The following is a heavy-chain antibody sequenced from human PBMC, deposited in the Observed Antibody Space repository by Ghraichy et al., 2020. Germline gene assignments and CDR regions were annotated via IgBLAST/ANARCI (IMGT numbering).Heavy chain of an antibody. Sequence: SETLSLTCTVSGGSISSSSYYWGWIRQPPGKGLEWIGSIYYSGSTYYNPSLKSRVTISVDTSKNQFSLKLSSVTAADTAVYYCARHARRYCSSTSCYNYYYYMDVWGKGTTVTVSS. CDR1: GGSISSSSYY. V-gene: IGHV4-39*01. J-gene: IGHJ6*03. D-gene: IGHD2-2*02. CDR3: ARHARRYCSSTSCYNYYYYMDV. CDR2: IYYSGST.